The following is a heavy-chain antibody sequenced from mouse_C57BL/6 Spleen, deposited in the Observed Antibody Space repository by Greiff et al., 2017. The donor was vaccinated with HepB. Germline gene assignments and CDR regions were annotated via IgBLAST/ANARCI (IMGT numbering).Heavy chain of an antibody. CDR3: TKGYTMVTGFAY. Sequence: EVQLQQSGAELVRPGASVKLSCTASGFNIKDDYMHWVKQRPEQGLEWIGWIDPENGDTEYASKFQGKATITADTSSNTAYLQLSSLTSEDTAVYYCTKGYTMVTGFAYWGQGTLVTVSA. CDR1: GFNIKDDY. J-gene: IGHJ3*01. D-gene: IGHD2-2*01. CDR2: IDPENGDT. V-gene: IGHV14-4*01.